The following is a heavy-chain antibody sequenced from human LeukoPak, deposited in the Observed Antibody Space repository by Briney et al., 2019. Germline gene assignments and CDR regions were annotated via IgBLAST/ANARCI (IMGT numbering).Heavy chain of an antibody. CDR1: GFTFSSYG. CDR3: GRPNYYDSSGYYEV. CDR2: ISYDGSNK. V-gene: IGHV3-30*03. J-gene: IGHJ4*02. D-gene: IGHD3-22*01. Sequence: GGSLRLSCAASGFTFSSYGMHWVRQAPGKGLEWVAVISYDGSNKYYADSVKGRFTISRDNSKNTLYLQMNSLRAEDTAVYYCGRPNYYDSSGYYEVWGQGTLVTVSS.